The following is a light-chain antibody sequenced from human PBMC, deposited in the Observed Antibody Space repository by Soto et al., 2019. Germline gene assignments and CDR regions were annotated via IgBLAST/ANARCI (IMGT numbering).Light chain of an antibody. CDR2: GAS. V-gene: IGKV3-15*01. CDR3: QQYTNSPT. Sequence: EIVMTQSPATLSVSPGERATLSCRASQSVNSNLAWYQQKPGQAPRLLIYGASTRATGVPARFSGSGSGTELTLTGRSLQYEALAVYFCQQYTNSPTFGQGTKVEIK. CDR1: QSVNSN. J-gene: IGKJ1*01.